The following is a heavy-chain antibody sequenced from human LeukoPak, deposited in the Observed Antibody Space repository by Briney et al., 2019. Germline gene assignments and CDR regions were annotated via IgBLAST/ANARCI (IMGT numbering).Heavy chain of an antibody. CDR3: ASLVGATDNEEVGY. Sequence: ASVKVSCKASGGTFSSYAISWVRQAPGQGLEWMGRINPNSGGTNYAQKFQGRVTMTRDTSISTAYMELSRLRSDDTAVYYCASLVGATDNEEVGYWGQGTLVTVSS. CDR1: GGTFSSYA. V-gene: IGHV1-2*06. CDR2: INPNSGGT. J-gene: IGHJ4*02. D-gene: IGHD1-26*01.